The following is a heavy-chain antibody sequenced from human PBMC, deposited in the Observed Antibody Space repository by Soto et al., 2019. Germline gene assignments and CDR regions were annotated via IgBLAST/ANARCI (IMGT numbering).Heavy chain of an antibody. CDR2: ISYDGSNK. CDR3: AKLLYRSGTYVVDI. V-gene: IGHV3-30*18. Sequence: QVQLVESGGGVVQPGRSLRRSCVASGFTFSSNGMHWVRQATGTGLEWVAVISYDGSNKFYADSVKGRFTISRDNSKNALYLQMNILGAEDTAVYYGAKLLYRSGTYVVDIWGHGTMVTVAS. J-gene: IGHJ3*02. CDR1: GFTFSSNG. D-gene: IGHD6-19*01.